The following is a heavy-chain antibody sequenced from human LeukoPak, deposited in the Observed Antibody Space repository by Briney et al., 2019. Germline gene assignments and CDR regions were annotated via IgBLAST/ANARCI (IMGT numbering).Heavy chain of an antibody. Sequence: SVKVSCKASGGTFSSYAISWVRQAPGQGLEWMGRINPILGIANYAQKFQGRVTITADKSTSTAYMELSSLRSEDTAVYYCARELGEILNDAFDIWGQGTMVTVSS. CDR3: ARELGEILNDAFDI. CDR2: INPILGIA. CDR1: GGTFSSYA. J-gene: IGHJ3*02. V-gene: IGHV1-69*04. D-gene: IGHD3-16*01.